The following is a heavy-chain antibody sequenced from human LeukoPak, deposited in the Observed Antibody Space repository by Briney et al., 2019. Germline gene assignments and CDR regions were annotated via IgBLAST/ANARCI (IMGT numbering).Heavy chain of an antibody. V-gene: IGHV1-69*13. Sequence: SVKVSCKASGGTFSSYAISWVRQAPGQGLEWMGGIIPIFGTANYAQKFQGRVTITADESTSTAYMELSSLRSEDTAVYYCARDGTAKLAYCGGDCYSWFDPWGQGTLVTVSS. CDR1: GGTFSSYA. D-gene: IGHD2-21*02. CDR3: ARDGTAKLAYCGGDCYSWFDP. J-gene: IGHJ5*02. CDR2: IIPIFGTA.